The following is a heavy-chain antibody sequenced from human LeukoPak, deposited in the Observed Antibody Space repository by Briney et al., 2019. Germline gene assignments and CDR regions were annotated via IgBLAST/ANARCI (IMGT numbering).Heavy chain of an antibody. J-gene: IGHJ2*01. CDR1: GRSISSGDSY. Sequence: TSETLSLTCTVSGRSISSGDSYWTWIRQHPGKGLGWIGYIYYTGSTYYNPSLQSRLTISVGTSKNQFSLKLSAVTAADTAVYYCARAVGYDILTGYNRGWFFDLWGRGTLVTVSS. V-gene: IGHV4-31*03. CDR3: ARAVGYDILTGYNRGWFFDL. D-gene: IGHD3-9*01. CDR2: IYYTGST.